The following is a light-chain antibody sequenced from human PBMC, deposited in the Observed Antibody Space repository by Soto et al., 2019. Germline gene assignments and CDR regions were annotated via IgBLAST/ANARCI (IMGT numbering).Light chain of an antibody. Sequence: SYELTQPSSVSVSPGQTATITCSGDNLGDQYVCWYQHKPGQSPLLVIYQDSKRPSGTPERFSGSNSGNTATLTISGTQAVDESDYYCQVWDSFTAVFGGGTQLTVL. CDR3: QVWDSFTAV. J-gene: IGLJ2*01. CDR1: NLGDQY. V-gene: IGLV3-1*01. CDR2: QDS.